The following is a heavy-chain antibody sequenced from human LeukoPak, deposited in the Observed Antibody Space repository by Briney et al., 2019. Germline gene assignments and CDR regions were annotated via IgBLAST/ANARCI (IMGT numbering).Heavy chain of an antibody. J-gene: IGHJ4*02. D-gene: IGHD3-22*01. CDR3: ARDRLDSSGYSFDY. CDR1: RFTLSVYR. V-gene: IGHV3-33*01. Sequence: GRSLRLSCTASRFTLSVYRMRWVRQAPGKGLEWVAVIWYDGSNKYYADSVKGRFTISRDNSKNTLYLQMNSLRAEDTAVYYCARDRLDSSGYSFDYWGQGTLVTVSS. CDR2: IWYDGSNK.